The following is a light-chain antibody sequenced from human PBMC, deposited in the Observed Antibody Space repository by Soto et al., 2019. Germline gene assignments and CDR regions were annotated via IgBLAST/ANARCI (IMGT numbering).Light chain of an antibody. Sequence: EIVLTQSPGTLSLSPGERATLSCRDSQSGSSSTYVAWYQQKPGQAPRLLIYGASSRATGIPDRFSGSGSGTDFTLTISRLEPEDFAVYYCHQYGSSPSYTFGQGTKLEIK. V-gene: IGKV3-20*01. CDR2: GAS. CDR1: QSGSSSTY. J-gene: IGKJ2*01. CDR3: HQYGSSPSYT.